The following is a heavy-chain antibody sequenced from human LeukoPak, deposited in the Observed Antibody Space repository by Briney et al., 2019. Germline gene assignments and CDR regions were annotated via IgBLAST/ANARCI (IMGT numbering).Heavy chain of an antibody. CDR2: IYYSGST. V-gene: IGHV4-4*07. CDR1: GGSISTYC. CDR3: ARGGYNWYFDP. Sequence: SETLSLTCTVSGGSISTYCWSWIRQPAGKGLEWIGSIYYSGSTYYNPSLKSRVTISVDTSKNQFSLKLSSVTAADTAVYYCARGGYNWYFDPWGQGTLVTVSS. D-gene: IGHD1-20*01. J-gene: IGHJ5*02.